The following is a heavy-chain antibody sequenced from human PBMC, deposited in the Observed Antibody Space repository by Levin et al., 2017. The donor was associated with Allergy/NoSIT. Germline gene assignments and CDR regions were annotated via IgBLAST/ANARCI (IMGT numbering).Heavy chain of an antibody. CDR3: VRGGGSSPFDY. J-gene: IGHJ4*02. CDR1: GITFRTAA. D-gene: IGHD1-14*01. CDR2: ISSISSHM. Sequence: LSLPCAASGITFRTAAMSWVREAPGKGLEWVSYISSISSHMYYVDSVKGRFTISRDNAGNSLYLQMNSLRAEDTAVYYCVRGGGSSPFDYWGQGTLVTVSS. V-gene: IGHV3-21*01.